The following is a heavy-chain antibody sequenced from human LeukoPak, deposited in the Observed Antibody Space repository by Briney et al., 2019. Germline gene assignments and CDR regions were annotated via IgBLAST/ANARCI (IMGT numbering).Heavy chain of an antibody. J-gene: IGHJ6*03. Sequence: ASVKVSCKASGYIFNMHTLNWVRQAPGQGLEWMGWISAYNGNTNYAQKLQGRVTMTTDTSTSTAYMELRSLRSDDTAVYYCARAEGDSSSWFYYYYYYMDVWGKGTTVTVSS. D-gene: IGHD6-13*01. CDR3: ARAEGDSSSWFYYYYYYMDV. V-gene: IGHV1-18*04. CDR2: ISAYNGNT. CDR1: GYIFNMHT.